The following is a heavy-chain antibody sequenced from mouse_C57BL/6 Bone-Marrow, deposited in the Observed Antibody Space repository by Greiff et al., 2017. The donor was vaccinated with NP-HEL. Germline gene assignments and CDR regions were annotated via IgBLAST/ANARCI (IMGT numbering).Heavy chain of an antibody. CDR2: ISDGGSYT. D-gene: IGHD1-1*01. J-gene: IGHJ4*01. CDR3: ARDHYYGSTPMDY. CDR1: GFTFSSYA. V-gene: IGHV5-4*01. Sequence: EVKLVESGGGLVKPGGSLKLSCAASGFTFSSYAMSWVRQTPEKRLEWVATISDGGSYTYSPDNVKGRFTISRDNAKNNLYLQMSHLKSEDTAMYYCARDHYYGSTPMDYWGQGTSVTVSS.